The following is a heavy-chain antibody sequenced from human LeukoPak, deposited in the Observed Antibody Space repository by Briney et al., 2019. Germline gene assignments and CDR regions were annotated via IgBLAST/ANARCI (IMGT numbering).Heavy chain of an antibody. J-gene: IGHJ6*03. Sequence: ASVKVSCKASGYTFASYYMHWVRQAPGQGLEWMGIINPSGGSTSYAQKFQGRVTMTRDMSTSTVYMELSSLRSEDTAVYYCARDKGYSSSSNYYYYYMDVGGKGTTVTVSS. V-gene: IGHV1-46*01. CDR2: INPSGGST. CDR3: ARDKGYSSSSNYYYYYMDV. D-gene: IGHD6-13*01. CDR1: GYTFASYY.